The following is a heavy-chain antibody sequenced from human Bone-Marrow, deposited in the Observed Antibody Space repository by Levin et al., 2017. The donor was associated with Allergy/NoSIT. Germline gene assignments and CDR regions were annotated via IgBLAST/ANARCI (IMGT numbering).Heavy chain of an antibody. CDR1: GFTFSSYG. CDR2: ISYDGSNK. CDR3: AKDLGGYSPFDY. J-gene: IGHJ4*02. D-gene: IGHD4-11*01. Sequence: GGSLRLSCAASGFTFSSYGMHWVRQAPGKGLEWVAVISYDGSNKYYVDSVQGRFTISRDNSKNTLYLQMNSLRAEDTAVYYCAKDLGGYSPFDYWGQGTLVTV. V-gene: IGHV3-30*18.